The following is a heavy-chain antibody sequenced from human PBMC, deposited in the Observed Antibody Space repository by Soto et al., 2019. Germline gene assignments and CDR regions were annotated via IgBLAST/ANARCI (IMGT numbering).Heavy chain of an antibody. D-gene: IGHD3-16*01. J-gene: IGHJ4*02. CDR3: ARGGNGQRGSPH. Sequence: VQLVESGGGLIQAGGSLRLSCAVSGFTVSNNFMMWVREAPGKGLEWVSLIYSGGSISYADSVKGRFTISRDGSMNMLDLPMNSLTAEDTAVYYCARGGNGQRGSPHWGQGTLVTVSS. V-gene: IGHV3-53*02. CDR1: GFTVSNNF. CDR2: IYSGGSI.